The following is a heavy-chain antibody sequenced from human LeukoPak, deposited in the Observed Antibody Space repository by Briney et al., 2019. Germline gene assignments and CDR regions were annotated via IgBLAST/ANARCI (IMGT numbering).Heavy chain of an antibody. D-gene: IGHD5-12*01. Sequence: GGSLRLSCAASGFTFSSYAMNWVRQAPGKGLEWVSAMSGGGGTTYYADSVKGRFTISRDNSKNTLFLQMNSLRAEDTAVYYCAKDREGLSGGYDLEYFDYWGQGTLVTVSS. CDR1: GFTFSSYA. CDR3: AKDREGLSGGYDLEYFDY. J-gene: IGHJ4*02. CDR2: MSGGGGTT. V-gene: IGHV3-23*01.